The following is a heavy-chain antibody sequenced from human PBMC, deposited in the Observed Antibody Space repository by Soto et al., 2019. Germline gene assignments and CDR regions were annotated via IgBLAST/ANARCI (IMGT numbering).Heavy chain of an antibody. D-gene: IGHD6-6*01. Sequence: ASVKVSCNASGYTFTGCSMHCVRQAPGQGLEWMGWINPNSGGTNYAQKFQGWVTMTRDTSISTAYMELSRLRSDDTAVYYCARDLIAARPYYYYGMDVWGQGTTVTVSS. CDR3: ARDLIAARPYYYYGMDV. CDR2: INPNSGGT. CDR1: GYTFTGCS. J-gene: IGHJ6*02. V-gene: IGHV1-2*04.